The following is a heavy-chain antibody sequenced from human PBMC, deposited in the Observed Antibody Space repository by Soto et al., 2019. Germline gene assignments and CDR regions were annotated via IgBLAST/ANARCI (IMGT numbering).Heavy chain of an antibody. CDR1: GFTFSSYS. CDR3: ARDFAGVVDGYYYMDV. D-gene: IGHD2-2*01. Sequence: GGSLRLSCAASGFTFSSYSMNWVRQAPGKGLEWVSSISSSSSYIYYADSVKGRFTISRDNAKNSLYLQMNSLRAEDTAVYYCARDFAGVVDGYYYMDVWGKGTTVTVSS. J-gene: IGHJ6*03. CDR2: ISSSSSYI. V-gene: IGHV3-21*01.